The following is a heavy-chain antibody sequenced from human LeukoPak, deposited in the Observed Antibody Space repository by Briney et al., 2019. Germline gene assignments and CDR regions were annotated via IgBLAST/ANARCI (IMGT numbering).Heavy chain of an antibody. J-gene: IGHJ4*02. CDR2: INPNSGGT. V-gene: IGHV1-2*02. Sequence: ASVKVSCKASGYTFTGYYMHWVRQAPGQGLEWMGWINPNSGGTNYAQKFQGRVTMTRDTSISTVYMELSRLRSDDTAVYYCASDNYYDSSGYYGYWGQGTLVTVSS. CDR1: GYTFTGYY. D-gene: IGHD3-22*01. CDR3: ASDNYYDSSGYYGY.